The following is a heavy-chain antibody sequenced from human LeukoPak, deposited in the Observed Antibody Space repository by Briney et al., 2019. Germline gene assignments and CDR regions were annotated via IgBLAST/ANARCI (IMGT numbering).Heavy chain of an antibody. CDR2: MGVSGDNV. J-gene: IGHJ3*02. Sequence: PGGSLRLSCAASGFTFSAYGVTWVRQAPGKGLEWVLSMGVSGDNVHYADSVKGRFAISRDNSKNTLYLQMNSLRAEDAAVYYCAKDPNGDYVGAFDTWGQGTMVIVSS. CDR1: GFTFSAYG. CDR3: AKDPNGDYVGAFDT. D-gene: IGHD4-17*01. V-gene: IGHV3-23*01.